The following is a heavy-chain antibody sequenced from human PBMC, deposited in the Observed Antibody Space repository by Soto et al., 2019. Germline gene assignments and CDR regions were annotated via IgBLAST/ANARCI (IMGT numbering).Heavy chain of an antibody. CDR2: INVYNGNT. CDR1: GYTFTSYG. V-gene: IGHV1-18*01. CDR3: ARDTSRGEYDY. D-gene: IGHD3-10*01. Sequence: QVQLVQSGAEVKKPGASVKVSCKASGYTFTSYGISWVRQAPGQGLEWRGWINVYNGNTNYAQKLQGRGTMTTDTSTSTAYRDLRSLTADDTAVYFCARDTSRGEYDYWGQGTLVTVSS. J-gene: IGHJ4*02.